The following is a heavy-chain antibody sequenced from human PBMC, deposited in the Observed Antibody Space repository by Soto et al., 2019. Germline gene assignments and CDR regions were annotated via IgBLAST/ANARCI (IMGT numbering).Heavy chain of an antibody. CDR1: GGTFSSYG. Sequence: QVHLVQSGAEVKKPGSSVKVSCKASGGTFSSYGINWVRQAPGQGLEWMTGIIPRFGTTNHAQKFKGRVTLTADESTTTAFMELRTLRSEDTPVYYCAIGPSGTYSWFDPWGQGTLVTVSS. J-gene: IGHJ5*02. CDR2: IIPRFGTT. V-gene: IGHV1-69*01. D-gene: IGHD1-26*01. CDR3: AIGPSGTYSWFDP.